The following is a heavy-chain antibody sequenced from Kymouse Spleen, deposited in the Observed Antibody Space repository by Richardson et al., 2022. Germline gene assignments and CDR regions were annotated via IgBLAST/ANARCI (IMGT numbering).Heavy chain of an antibody. D-gene: IGHD6-13*01. CDR1: GFTFSSYS. V-gene: IGHV3-48*02. Sequence: EVQLVESGGGLVQPGGSLRLSCAASGFTFSSYSMNWVRQAPGKGLEWVSYISSSSSTIYYADSVKGRFTISRDNAKNSLYLQMNSLRDEDTAVYYCASYPGIAAAGPLHWYFDLWGRGTLVTVSS. CDR2: ISSSSSTI. CDR3: ASYPGIAAAGPLHWYFDL. J-gene: IGHJ2*01.